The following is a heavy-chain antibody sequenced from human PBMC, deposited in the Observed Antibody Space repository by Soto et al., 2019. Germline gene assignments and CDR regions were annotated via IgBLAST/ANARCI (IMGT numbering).Heavy chain of an antibody. CDR3: AKGSSSSGARYYFDY. Sequence: EVQLLESGGGLVQPGGSLRLSCVASGFTFSTYGMSWVRLAPGKGLEWVSAVSSSGGNTYYADSVKGRFTISRDNSKNTLYLHMNSLRADDTAVYYCAKGSSSSGARYYFDYWGQGTLVTVSS. V-gene: IGHV3-23*01. J-gene: IGHJ4*02. D-gene: IGHD6-6*01. CDR1: GFTFSTYG. CDR2: VSSSGGNT.